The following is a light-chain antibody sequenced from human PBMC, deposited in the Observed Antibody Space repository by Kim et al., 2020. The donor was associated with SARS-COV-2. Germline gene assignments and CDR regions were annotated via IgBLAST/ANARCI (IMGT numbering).Light chain of an antibody. J-gene: IGLJ2*01. CDR2: EVN. CDR3: SSYAGSNNLV. CDR1: SSDVGGYNY. Sequence: GHSVTISRTATSSDVGGYNYVSWYQQHPGKAPKLLIYEVNKRPSGVPDRFSGSKSGNTASLTVSGLQAEDEADYYCSSYAGSNNLVFGGGTQLTVL. V-gene: IGLV2-8*01.